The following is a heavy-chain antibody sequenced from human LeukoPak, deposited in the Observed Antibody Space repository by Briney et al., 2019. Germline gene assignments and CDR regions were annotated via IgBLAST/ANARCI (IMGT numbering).Heavy chain of an antibody. V-gene: IGHV4-38-2*02. CDR3: TRVNWINDY. D-gene: IGHD1-1*01. J-gene: IGHJ4*02. CDR1: GFSISRGFH. Sequence: SETLSLTCSVSGFSISRGFHWGWVRQPPGKGLEWIGCIHRSGSTYYNPSLMSRVTMSVDTSKNYFSLTLRSVSAADTAVYYCTRVNWINDYRGQGALVTVSS. CDR2: IHRSGST.